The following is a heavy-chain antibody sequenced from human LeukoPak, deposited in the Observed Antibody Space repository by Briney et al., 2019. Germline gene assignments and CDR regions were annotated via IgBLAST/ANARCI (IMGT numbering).Heavy chain of an antibody. D-gene: IGHD3-16*02. CDR2: IRSDGSNT. V-gene: IGHV3-30*02. Sequence: GGSLRLSCAASGFTFSSYGMHWGRQAAGKGLEWVAFIRSDGSNTYYADSVKGRFTISRDNSKNTLYLQMNSLRAEDTAVYYCAKDSLGLEPYDYVWGSYRYALDYWGQGTLVTVSS. J-gene: IGHJ4*02. CDR1: GFTFSSYG. CDR3: AKDSLGLEPYDYVWGSYRYALDY.